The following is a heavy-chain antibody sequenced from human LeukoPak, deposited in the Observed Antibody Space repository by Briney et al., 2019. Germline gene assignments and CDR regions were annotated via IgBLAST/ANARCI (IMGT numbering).Heavy chain of an antibody. Sequence: SETLSLTCTVSGGSISSYYWSWIRQPPGKGLEWIGYIYCSGSTNYNPSLKSRVTISVDTSKNQFSLKLSSVTAADTAVYYCARVGSFVGQPNVWGQGTLVTVSS. V-gene: IGHV4-59*01. CDR1: GGSISSYY. J-gene: IGHJ4*02. D-gene: IGHD3-10*01. CDR2: IYCSGST. CDR3: ARVGSFVGQPNV.